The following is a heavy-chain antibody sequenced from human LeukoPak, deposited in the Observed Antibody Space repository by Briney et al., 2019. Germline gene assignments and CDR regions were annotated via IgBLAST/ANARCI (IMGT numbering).Heavy chain of an antibody. CDR1: GYSLSTYW. J-gene: IGHJ3*02. V-gene: IGHV5-51*01. Sequence: GESLKISCKTSGYSLSTYWIGWVRQTPGRGLEWMGIIYPGDSDTNYSPSFKGHVTMSADKSTTTAYVQWSSLRASDTAIYYCARQAPGGDGFDIWGQGTIVTVSS. CDR3: ARQAPGGDGFDI. D-gene: IGHD3-16*01. CDR2: IYPGDSDT.